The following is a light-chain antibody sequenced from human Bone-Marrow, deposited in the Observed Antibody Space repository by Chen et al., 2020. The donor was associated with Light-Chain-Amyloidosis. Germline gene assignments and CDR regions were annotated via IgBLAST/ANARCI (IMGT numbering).Light chain of an antibody. CDR3: QQYHTLPLT. V-gene: IGKV1-33*01. J-gene: IGKJ4*01. CDR1: QDISNY. Sequence: DIQMTQSPSSLSASVGDRVSITCQASQDISNYLNWYLQKPGEAPKLLIYDASNLGAGVPSRFSGGRSGRHYTLTISSLQPEDVATFYCQQYHTLPLTFGGGTKLEIK. CDR2: DAS.